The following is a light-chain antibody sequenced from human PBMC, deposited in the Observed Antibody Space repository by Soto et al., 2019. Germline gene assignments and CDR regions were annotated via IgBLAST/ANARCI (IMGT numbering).Light chain of an antibody. Sequence: EIVLTQSPGTLSVSPGERATLFCRARQSISSTYLAWYQKKPGQAPRLLLYGAFNRATGIPDRFSGSGSGTDVTLTISRLEPEDCAFYYCQQYGSSSFAFGPGTKVEIK. CDR3: QQYGSSSFA. J-gene: IGKJ3*01. CDR1: QSISSTY. CDR2: GAF. V-gene: IGKV3-20*01.